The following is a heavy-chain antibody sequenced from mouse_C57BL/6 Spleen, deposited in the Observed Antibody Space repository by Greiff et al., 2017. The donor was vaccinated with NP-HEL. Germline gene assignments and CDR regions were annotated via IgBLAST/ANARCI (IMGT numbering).Heavy chain of an antibody. CDR3: ARGGYYGNYDGFAY. Sequence: VQLQQPGAELVKPGASVKLSCKASGYTFTSYWMHWVKQRPGQGLEWIGMIHPNSGSTNYHEKFKSKATLTVDKSSSTAYMQLSSLTSEDSAVYYCARGGYYGNYDGFAYGGQGTLVTVSA. D-gene: IGHD2-1*01. V-gene: IGHV1-64*01. J-gene: IGHJ3*01. CDR1: GYTFTSYW. CDR2: IHPNSGST.